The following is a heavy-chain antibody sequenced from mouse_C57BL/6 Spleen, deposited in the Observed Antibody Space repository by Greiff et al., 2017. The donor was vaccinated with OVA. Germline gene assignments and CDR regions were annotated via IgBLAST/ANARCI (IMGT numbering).Heavy chain of an antibody. CDR1: GYTFTSYW. D-gene: IGHD1-1*01. CDR2: INPSNGGT. J-gene: IGHJ1*03. Sequence: QVQLQQPGTELVKPGASVKLSCKASGYTFTSYWMHWVKQRPGQGLEWIGNINPSNGGTNYNEKFKSKATLTVDKSSSTAYMQLSSLTSEDSAVYYCARCKDYYGSSPWYFDVWGTGTTVTVSS. V-gene: IGHV1-53*01. CDR3: ARCKDYYGSSPWYFDV.